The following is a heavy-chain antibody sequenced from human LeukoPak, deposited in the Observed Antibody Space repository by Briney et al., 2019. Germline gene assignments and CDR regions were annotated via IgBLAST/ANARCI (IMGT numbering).Heavy chain of an antibody. Sequence: ASVKVSCKASGYTFTSYAMHWVRQAPGQRLEWMGWINAGNGNTKYSQKFQGRVTMTTDTSTSTAYMELRSLRSDDTAVYYCATRPYYSGSYQFDYWGQGTLVTVSS. V-gene: IGHV1-3*01. CDR3: ATRPYYSGSYQFDY. CDR2: INAGNGNT. J-gene: IGHJ4*02. D-gene: IGHD1-26*01. CDR1: GYTFTSYA.